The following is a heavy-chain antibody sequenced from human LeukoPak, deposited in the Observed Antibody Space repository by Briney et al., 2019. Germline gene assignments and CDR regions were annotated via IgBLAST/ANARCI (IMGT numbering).Heavy chain of an antibody. CDR2: INNSGSI. Sequence: SETLSLTCAVYGASFSYDYWSWIRQAPGKGLEWIGEINNSGSITYNPSLKSRVTISAEKSKSQFSLRLTSVTAADTAVYYCAKGVWAPRFDSWGQGTLVTVSS. D-gene: IGHD7-27*01. CDR3: AKGVWAPRFDS. CDR1: GASFSYDY. V-gene: IGHV4-34*01. J-gene: IGHJ5*01.